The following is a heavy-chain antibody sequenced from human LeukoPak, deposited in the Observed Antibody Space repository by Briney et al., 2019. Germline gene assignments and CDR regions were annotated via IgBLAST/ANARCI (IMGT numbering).Heavy chain of an antibody. CDR2: IYYSGST. D-gene: IGHD1-7*01. J-gene: IGHJ6*02. CDR1: GGSISSSSYY. V-gene: IGHV4-39*01. CDR3: ASWKLELDYYYGMDV. Sequence: PSETLSLTCTVSGGSISSSSYYWGWIRQPPGKGLEWIGSIYYSGSTYYNPSLKSRVTISVDTSKNQFSLKLSSVTAADTAVYYCASWKLELDYYYGMDVWGQGTTVTVSS.